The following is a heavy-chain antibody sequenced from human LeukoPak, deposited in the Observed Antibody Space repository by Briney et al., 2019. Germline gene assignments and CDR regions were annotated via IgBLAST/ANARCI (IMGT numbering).Heavy chain of an antibody. Sequence: GRSPRLSCAASGFTFDDYTIHWVRQAPGKGLEWVSGISWNSGSIGYADSVKGRFTLSRDNAKNSLYLQMNSLRAEDTAVYYCARPYLGAAAAPGAFDIWGQGTMVTVSS. CDR1: GFTFDDYT. J-gene: IGHJ3*02. CDR3: ARPYLGAAAAPGAFDI. D-gene: IGHD6-13*01. CDR2: ISWNSGSI. V-gene: IGHV3-9*01.